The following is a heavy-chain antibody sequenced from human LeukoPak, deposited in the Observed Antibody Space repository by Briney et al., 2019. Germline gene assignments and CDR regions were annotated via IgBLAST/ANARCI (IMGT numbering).Heavy chain of an antibody. J-gene: IGHJ4*02. CDR3: ARDGGGSGHYADPLDW. Sequence: GGSLRLSCAASGFTFSSYSMNWVRQAPGKGLEWVSSISSSSSYIYYADSVKGRFTISRDNAKNSLYLQMNSLRAEDTAVYYCARDGGGSGHYADPLDWWGQGTLVTVSS. CDR1: GFTFSSYS. CDR2: ISSSSSYI. V-gene: IGHV3-21*03. D-gene: IGHD3-22*01.